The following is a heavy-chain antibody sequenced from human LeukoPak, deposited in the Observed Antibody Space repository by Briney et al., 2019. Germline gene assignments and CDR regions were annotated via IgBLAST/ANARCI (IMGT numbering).Heavy chain of an antibody. D-gene: IGHD6-19*01. V-gene: IGHV4-59*08. CDR2: IYSSGST. CDR1: GGSISNYY. Sequence: SETLSLTCTMSGGSISNYYWSWIRQPPGKGLEWIGYIYSSGSTNYNPSLKSRVTISVDTSKNQFSLKLSSVTAADTAVYYCARRIAVAGNDAFDIWGQGTMVTVSS. CDR3: ARRIAVAGNDAFDI. J-gene: IGHJ3*02.